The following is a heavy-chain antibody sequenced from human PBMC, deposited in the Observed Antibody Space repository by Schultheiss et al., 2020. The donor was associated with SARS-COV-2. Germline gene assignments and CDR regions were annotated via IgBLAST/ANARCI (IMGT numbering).Heavy chain of an antibody. CDR1: GFTFSSYS. D-gene: IGHD6-19*01. CDR3: ARDVGQWLAQDDAFDI. J-gene: IGHJ3*02. CDR2: IWYDGSNK. V-gene: IGHV3-33*01. Sequence: GGSLRLSCAASGFTFSSYSMNWVRQAPGKGLEWVAVIWYDGSNKYYADSVKGRFTISRDNSKNTLYLQMNSLRAEDTAVYYCARDVGQWLAQDDAFDIWGQGTMVTVSS.